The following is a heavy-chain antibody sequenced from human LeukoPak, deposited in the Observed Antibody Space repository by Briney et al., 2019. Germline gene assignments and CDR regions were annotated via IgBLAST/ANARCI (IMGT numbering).Heavy chain of an antibody. V-gene: IGHV3-30*18. J-gene: IGHJ5*02. D-gene: IGHD3-3*01. CDR3: VKGYNVRSAISCYGP. CDR1: GFTFSNYA. Sequence: PGGSLSLSCEASGFTFSNYAMYWVRQAPGKGLEGVAFISFDGRDETYADSVKGRFTISRDDSKNTLYLEMNSLRAEDTAVYHCVKGYNVRSAISCYGPWGQGTLVTVSS. CDR2: ISFDGRDE.